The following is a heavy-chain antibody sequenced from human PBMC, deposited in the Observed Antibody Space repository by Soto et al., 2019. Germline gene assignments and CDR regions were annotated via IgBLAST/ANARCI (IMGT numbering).Heavy chain of an antibody. CDR2: IIPIFGTA. D-gene: IGHD6-6*01. CDR1: GVTFSSCA. J-gene: IGHJ6*02. CDR3: ARAQYSSSSCAYGMDV. V-gene: IGHV1-69*13. Sequence: SVKLPGKASGVTFSSCAINWVRQAPGQGVEWMGGIIPIFGTANYAHKFQGRVTITADESTSTAYRGLSSLRSEDTAVCYCARAQYSSSSCAYGMDVGG.